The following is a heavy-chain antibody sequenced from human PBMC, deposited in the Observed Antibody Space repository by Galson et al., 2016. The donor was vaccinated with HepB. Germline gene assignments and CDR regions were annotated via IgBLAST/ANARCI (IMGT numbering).Heavy chain of an antibody. CDR3: TKDGGRYVGASGEPGHL. V-gene: IGHV3-9*01. CDR2: ISFNSGNM. D-gene: IGHD6-19*01. CDR1: GFTFDDHA. Sequence: SLRLSCAASGFTFDDHAMNWVRQRPGKGLEWVSGISFNSGNMAYADSVKGRFTISRDNAKDSLYLQMDSLRVEDTALYFCTKDGGRYVGASGEPGHLWGQGTLVTVSS. J-gene: IGHJ5*02.